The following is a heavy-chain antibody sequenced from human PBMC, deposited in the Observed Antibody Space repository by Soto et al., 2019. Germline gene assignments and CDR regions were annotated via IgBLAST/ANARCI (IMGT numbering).Heavy chain of an antibody. J-gene: IGHJ4*02. CDR1: GGAIGRGGYY. V-gene: IGHV4-31*03. Sequence: PSETLALTCTVSGGAIGRGGYYWNWIRQHPGKGLEWIGYIYYSGSTYYNPSLKSRVTISVDTSKNQFSLKLSSVTAADTAVYYCAREPFTWGQGTLVTVSS. CDR3: AREPFT. D-gene: IGHD3-16*01. CDR2: IYYSGST.